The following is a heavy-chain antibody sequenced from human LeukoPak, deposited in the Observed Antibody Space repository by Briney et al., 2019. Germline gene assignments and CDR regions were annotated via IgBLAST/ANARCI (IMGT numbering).Heavy chain of an antibody. J-gene: IGHJ3*02. Sequence: PGGSLRLSCATSGFTVSSSYLSWVRQAPGKGLEWVSVIYSDGSTYYADSVKGRFTISRDNSKNTLYLQMNSLRAEDTAVYYCAKRRSGSYYNPDAFDIWGQGTMVTVSS. D-gene: IGHD3-10*01. CDR2: IYSDGST. CDR1: GFTVSSSY. CDR3: AKRRSGSYYNPDAFDI. V-gene: IGHV3-66*04.